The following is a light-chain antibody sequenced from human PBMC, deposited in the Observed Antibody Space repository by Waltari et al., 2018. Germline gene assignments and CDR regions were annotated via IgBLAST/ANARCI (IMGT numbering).Light chain of an antibody. CDR1: SLRRYF. J-gene: IGLJ1*01. CDR2: GQS. Sequence: SSELSQDPTVSVALGQAVNITCQGDSLRRYFVSWYQQKPGQAPVLVSYGQSKRPSGIPERFAGSRSGNTASLTIAGAEAADEADYYCYSRNSDDFTYVFGTGTKLTVL. V-gene: IGLV3-19*01. CDR3: YSRNSDDFTYV.